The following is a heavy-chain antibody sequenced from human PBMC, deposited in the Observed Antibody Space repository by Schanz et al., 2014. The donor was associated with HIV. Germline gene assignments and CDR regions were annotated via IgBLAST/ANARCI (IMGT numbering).Heavy chain of an antibody. V-gene: IGHV3-21*06. CDR1: RLTFSGYS. D-gene: IGHD5-12*01. CDR3: ARVGVGGYANLDY. J-gene: IGHJ4*02. CDR2: ISGNSRYI. Sequence: EVQLVESGGGLVKPGGSLRLACAGSRLTFSGYSMNWVRQAPGKGLEWVSSISGNSRYIYYAESVKGRFTISRDNAKNTLYLQMNSLRAEDTAVYYCARVGVGGYANLDYWGQGTLVTVSS.